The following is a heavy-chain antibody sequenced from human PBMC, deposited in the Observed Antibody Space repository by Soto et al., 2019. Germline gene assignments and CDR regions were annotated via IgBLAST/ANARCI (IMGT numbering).Heavy chain of an antibody. CDR2: IWYDGSNK. J-gene: IGHJ4*02. D-gene: IGHD3-22*01. CDR3: ATGLDYFDSTTYYPGPHFDS. CDR1: RFTFSNYG. V-gene: IGHV3-33*01. Sequence: TGGSLRLSCAASRFTFSNYGIHWVRQAPGKGLELVALIWYDGSNKYYADSVKGRFTISRDTSKNTLYLQMNSLRAEDTAVYYCATGLDYFDSTTYYPGPHFDSWGQGTLVTVSS.